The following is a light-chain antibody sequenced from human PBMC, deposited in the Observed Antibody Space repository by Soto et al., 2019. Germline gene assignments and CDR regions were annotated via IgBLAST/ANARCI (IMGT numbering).Light chain of an antibody. CDR2: HAS. Sequence: DIQLNQSPSTLPASVGDRVRITCRASQSISNWLAWYHQKPGTAPKLLIYHASTLESGVPSRFSVSGSGTEFTLTISGLQPDYFATYYCPQYMSYSFGQGTKVDIK. V-gene: IGKV1-5*01. J-gene: IGKJ1*01. CDR3: PQYMSYS. CDR1: QSISNW.